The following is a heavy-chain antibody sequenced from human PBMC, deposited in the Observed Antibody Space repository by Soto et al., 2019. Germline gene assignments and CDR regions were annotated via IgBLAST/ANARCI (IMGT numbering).Heavy chain of an antibody. D-gene: IGHD3-10*01. CDR1: GGTFSSYT. Sequence: QVQLVQSGAEVKKPGSSVKVSCKASGGTFSSYTISWVRQAPGQGLEWMGRIIPILGIANYAQKFQGRVTITADKSTSTAYMELSSLRSEDTAVYYCARGGEHYGSGSYFDYWGQGTLVTVSS. CDR3: ARGGEHYGSGSYFDY. V-gene: IGHV1-69*02. J-gene: IGHJ4*02. CDR2: IIPILGIA.